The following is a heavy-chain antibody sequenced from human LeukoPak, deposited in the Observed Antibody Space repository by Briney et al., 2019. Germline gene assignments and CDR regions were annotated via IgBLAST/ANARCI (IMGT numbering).Heavy chain of an antibody. V-gene: IGHV3-33*01. CDR3: ARGPHYHHSTGHFSY. D-gene: IGHD3-22*01. J-gene: IGHJ4*02. CDR1: GFTFSTYG. CDR2: IWYDGSNK. Sequence: GGSLRLSCAASGFTFSTYGMDWVRQAPGKGLEWVAVIWYDGSNKYYADSVKGRFTISRDNSKNPLYLQMNSLRAEDTAVYYCARGPHYHHSTGHFSYWGQGTLVTVSS.